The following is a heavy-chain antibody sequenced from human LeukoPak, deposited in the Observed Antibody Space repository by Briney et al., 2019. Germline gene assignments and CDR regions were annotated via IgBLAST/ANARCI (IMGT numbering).Heavy chain of an antibody. CDR3: ARDSLHRRMGGTDY. Sequence: LSLTCTVSGGSISSGGYYWSWIRQAPGKGLEWVSYISRSGSSIYYEDSVKGRFTISRDNAKNSLYLQMNSLRAEDTAVYYCARDSLHRRMGGTDYWGQGTLVTVSS. V-gene: IGHV3-11*01. J-gene: IGHJ4*02. CDR2: ISRSGSSI. CDR1: GGSISSGGYY. D-gene: IGHD3-16*01.